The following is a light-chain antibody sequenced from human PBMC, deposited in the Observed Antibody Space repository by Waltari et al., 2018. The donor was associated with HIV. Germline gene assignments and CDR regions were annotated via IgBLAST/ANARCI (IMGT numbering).Light chain of an antibody. CDR1: QNVATA. J-gene: IGKJ4*01. V-gene: IGKV1-12*01. CDR3: QQAGSFPHT. CDR2: AAS. Sequence: DTQMPQSPSFVSASVADRVSSSCRASQNVATALAWYQRGPGKVLERLLYAASRLQGGVPSRFSGRGSVTSVVLNVDRMQAEDFAIYYCQQAGSFPHTFGGGT.